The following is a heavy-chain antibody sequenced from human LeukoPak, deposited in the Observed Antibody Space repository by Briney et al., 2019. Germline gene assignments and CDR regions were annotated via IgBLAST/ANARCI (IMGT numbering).Heavy chain of an antibody. CDR2: ISSSSSYI. Sequence: PGGSLRLSCAASGFTFSSYSMNWVRQAPGKGLEWVSSISSSSSYIYYADSVKGRFTISRDNAKNSLYLQMNSLRAEDTAVYYCASTIGDTAMGQALYYFDYWGQGTLVTVSS. J-gene: IGHJ4*02. CDR1: GFTFSSYS. D-gene: IGHD5-18*01. V-gene: IGHV3-21*01. CDR3: ASTIGDTAMGQALYYFDY.